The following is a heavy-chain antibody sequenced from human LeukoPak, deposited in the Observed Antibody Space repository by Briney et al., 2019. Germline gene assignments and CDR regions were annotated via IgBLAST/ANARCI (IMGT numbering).Heavy chain of an antibody. D-gene: IGHD1-26*01. CDR3: ARGSRRLADFHY. J-gene: IGHJ4*02. CDR1: GGSISSYY. CDR2: IYYTRST. V-gene: IGHV4-59*08. Sequence: SETLSLTCTVSGGSISSYYWSWIRQPPGKGLEWIGYIYYTRSTHYNPSLKSRVTISVDTSKNQFSLKLSSVTAADTAVYYSARGSRRLADFHYWGQGTLVTVSS.